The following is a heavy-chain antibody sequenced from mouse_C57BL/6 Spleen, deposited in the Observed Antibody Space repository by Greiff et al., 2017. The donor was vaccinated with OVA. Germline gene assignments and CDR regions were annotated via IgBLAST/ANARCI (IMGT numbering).Heavy chain of an antibody. J-gene: IGHJ3*01. CDR3: ASRRDYAWFAY. V-gene: IGHV1-85*01. CDR2: IYPRDGST. Sequence: VQLKESGPELVKPGASVKLSCKASGYTFTSYDINWVKQRPGQGLEWIGWIYPRDGSTKYNEKFKGKATLTVDTSSSTAYMELHSLTSEDSAVYFCASRRDYAWFAYWGQGTLVTVSA. CDR1: GYTFTSYD. D-gene: IGHD2-4*01.